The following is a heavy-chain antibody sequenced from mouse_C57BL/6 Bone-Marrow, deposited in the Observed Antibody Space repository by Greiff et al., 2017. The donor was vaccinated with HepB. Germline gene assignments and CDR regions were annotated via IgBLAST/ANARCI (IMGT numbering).Heavy chain of an antibody. CDR2: IYPGNSDT. Sequence: VQLQQSGTVLARPGASVKMSCKTSGYTFTSYWMHWVKQRPGQGLEWIGAIYPGNSDTSYNQKFKGKAKLTAVTSASAAYMELSSLTNEDSAVYYCTRHYSNLWYAMDYWGQGTSVTVSS. J-gene: IGHJ4*01. D-gene: IGHD2-5*01. CDR1: GYTFTSYW. CDR3: TRHYSNLWYAMDY. V-gene: IGHV1-5*01.